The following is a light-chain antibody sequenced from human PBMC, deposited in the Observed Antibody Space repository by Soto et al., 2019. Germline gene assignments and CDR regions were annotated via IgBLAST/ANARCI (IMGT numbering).Light chain of an antibody. CDR1: SSDIGGYYY. CDR2: QVT. J-gene: IGLJ1*01. V-gene: IGLV2-14*01. Sequence: QSALAQPASVSGSPGQSITISCTGTSSDIGGYYYVSWYQHHPGKAPKLLIYQVTNRPSRVSNRFSGSKSGNTASLTISGLQADDEADYYCTSYSNSDILYVFGTGTKVTVL. CDR3: TSYSNSDILYV.